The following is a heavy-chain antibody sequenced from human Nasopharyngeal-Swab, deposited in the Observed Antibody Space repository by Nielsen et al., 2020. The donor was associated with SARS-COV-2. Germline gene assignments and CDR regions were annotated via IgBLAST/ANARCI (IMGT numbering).Heavy chain of an antibody. CDR2: ISWNRGSI. V-gene: IGHV3-9*01. J-gene: IGHJ4*02. Sequence: SLKISCAASGFTFDDYAMHWVRQAPGKGLEWVSGISWNRGSIGYADSVKGRFTISRDNAKNSLYLQMNSLRVEDTALYYCAKIGEDTFDYWGQGTLVTVSS. CDR1: GFTFDDYA. D-gene: IGHD2-15*01. CDR3: AKIGEDTFDY.